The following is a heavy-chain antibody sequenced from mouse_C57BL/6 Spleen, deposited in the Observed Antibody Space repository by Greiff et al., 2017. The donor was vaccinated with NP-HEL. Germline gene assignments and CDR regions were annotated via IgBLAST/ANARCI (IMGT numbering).Heavy chain of an antibody. D-gene: IGHD1-1*02. V-gene: IGHV1-69*01. J-gene: IGHJ3*01. Sequence: QVQLQQPGAELVMPGASVKLSCKASGYTFTSYWMHWVKQRPGQGLEWIGEIDPSDSYTNYNQKFKGKSTLTVDTSSSTAYMQLSSLTSEDSAVYYCARLGGRVWFAYWGQGTLVTVSA. CDR2: IDPSDSYT. CDR3: ARLGGRVWFAY. CDR1: GYTFTSYW.